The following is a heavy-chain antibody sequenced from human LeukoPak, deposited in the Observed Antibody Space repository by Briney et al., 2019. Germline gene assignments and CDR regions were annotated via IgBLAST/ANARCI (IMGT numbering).Heavy chain of an antibody. CDR2: IYYSGST. J-gene: IGHJ4*02. CDR3: ASLDYYGSGSFDY. CDR1: GGSISSGGYY. V-gene: IGHV4-31*03. D-gene: IGHD3-10*01. Sequence: SQTLSLTCTVSGGSISSGGYYWCWIRQHPGKGLEWIGYIYYSGSTYYNPSLKSRVTISVDTSKNQFSLKLSSVTAADTAVYYCASLDYYGSGSFDYWGQGTLVTVSS.